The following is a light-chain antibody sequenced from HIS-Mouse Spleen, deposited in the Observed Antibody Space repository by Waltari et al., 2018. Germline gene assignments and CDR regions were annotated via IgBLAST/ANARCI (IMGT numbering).Light chain of an antibody. J-gene: IGLJ2*01. CDR1: SLRSYY. V-gene: IGLV3-19*01. CDR2: GKN. Sequence: SSELTQDPAVSVALGQTVRITCQGDSLRSYYASRYQQKPGQAPGLGIYGKNNRPSGIPDRFSGSSSGNTASLTITGAQAEDEADYYCNSRDSSGNHVVFGGGTKLTVL. CDR3: NSRDSSGNHVV.